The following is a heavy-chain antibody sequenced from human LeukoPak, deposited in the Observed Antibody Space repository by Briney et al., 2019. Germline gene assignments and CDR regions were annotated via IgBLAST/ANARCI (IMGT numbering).Heavy chain of an antibody. J-gene: IGHJ4*02. CDR3: ARDGTD. V-gene: IGHV3-30*03. CDR1: GFTLSNYA. Sequence: PGGSLRLSCAASGFTLSNYAMHWVRQAPGKGLEWVTAISTDGKDKKYADSVKGRFAISRDNSKNTLDLQMNSLRAEDTAVYYCARDGTDWGQGTLVTVSS. CDR2: ISTDGKDK.